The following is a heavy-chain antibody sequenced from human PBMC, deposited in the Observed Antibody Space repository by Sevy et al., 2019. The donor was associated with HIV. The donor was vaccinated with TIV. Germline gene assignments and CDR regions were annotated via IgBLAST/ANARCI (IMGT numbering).Heavy chain of an antibody. CDR2: ISYDGRDK. Sequence: GSLRLSCAASGFTFSSYDMHWVRQAPGKGLEWVAGISYDGRDKHYVDSVKGRFTISRDNAKSTLYLQMSSLRVEDTAVFYCAAVALTFGVDPYEKHHFMDVWGKGTTVTVSS. CDR3: AAVALTFGVDPYEKHHFMDV. J-gene: IGHJ6*03. V-gene: IGHV3-30*03. D-gene: IGHD3-16*01. CDR1: GFTFSSYD.